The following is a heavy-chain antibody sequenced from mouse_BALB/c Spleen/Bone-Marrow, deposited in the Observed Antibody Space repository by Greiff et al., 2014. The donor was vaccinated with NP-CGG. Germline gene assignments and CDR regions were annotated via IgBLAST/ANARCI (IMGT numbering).Heavy chain of an antibody. Sequence: EVKLMESGPELVKPGASVKMSCKASGYTFTSYVMHWVKQKPGQGLEWIGYINPYNDGTKYNEKFKGKATLALDKSSSTAYMELSSLTSEDSAVYYCAREGVDYFDYWGQGTTLTVSS. CDR2: INPYNDGT. CDR1: GYTFTSYV. V-gene: IGHV1-14*01. J-gene: IGHJ2*01. CDR3: AREGVDYFDY.